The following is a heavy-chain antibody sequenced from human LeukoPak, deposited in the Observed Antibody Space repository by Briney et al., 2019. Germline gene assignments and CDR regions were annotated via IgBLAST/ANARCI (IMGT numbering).Heavy chain of an antibody. V-gene: IGHV4-38-2*02. Sequence: SETLSLTCTVSGYSISSGYYWGWIRPPPGKGLEWIGSIYHSGSTYYNPSLKSRVTISVDTSKNQFSLKLSSVTAADTAVYYCARGGTGSAFFRRETPVDYWGQGTLVTVSS. D-gene: IGHD3-10*01. CDR2: IYHSGST. CDR3: ARGGTGSAFFRRETPVDY. J-gene: IGHJ4*02. CDR1: GYSISSGYY.